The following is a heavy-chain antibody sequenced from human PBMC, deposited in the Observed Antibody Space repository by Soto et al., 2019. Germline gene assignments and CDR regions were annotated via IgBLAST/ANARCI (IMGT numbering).Heavy chain of an antibody. J-gene: IGHJ5*02. CDR2: IFWDDDK. V-gene: IGHV2-5*02. D-gene: IGHD3-22*01. CDR3: VHSPNSGYHYIRWFGP. CDR1: GFSLNTTGVA. Sequence: QITLKESGPMLVKPTQTLTLTCTFSGFSLNTTGVAVGWIRQPPGKALEWLALIFWDDDKRYSPSLKNRLTITGDTSTNQVVLTLTNMDPVDTATYYCVHSPNSGYHYIRWFGPWGQGALVTVSS.